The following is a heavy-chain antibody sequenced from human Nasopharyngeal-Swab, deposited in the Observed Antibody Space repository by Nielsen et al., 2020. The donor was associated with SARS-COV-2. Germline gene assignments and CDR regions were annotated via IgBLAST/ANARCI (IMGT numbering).Heavy chain of an antibody. J-gene: IGHJ4*02. CDR2: IGDKDHNYAT. CDR3: TTDFYFDY. CDR1: GFIFSASA. V-gene: IGHV3-73*01. Sequence: ESLKISCAASGFIFSASAIHWVRQASGKGLEWVGRIGDKDHNYATTYGASVQGRSTISRDDSKNTAFLQMDSLKTEDTALYYCTTDFYFDYWGQGTLVTVSS.